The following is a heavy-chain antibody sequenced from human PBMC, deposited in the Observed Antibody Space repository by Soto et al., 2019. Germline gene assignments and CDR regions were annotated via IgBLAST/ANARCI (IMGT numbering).Heavy chain of an antibody. CDR3: ARFVVAATRGGFDT. CDR1: GGSISSGCYY. J-gene: IGHJ5*02. V-gene: IGHV4-31*03. Sequence: TLSLTFTVSGGSISSGCYYWSWIRQHPGKGLEWIGYIYYSGSTYYNPSLKSRVTISVDTSKNQFSLKLSSVTAADTAVYYCARFVVAATRGGFDTWGQGTLVTVSS. D-gene: IGHD2-15*01. CDR2: IYYSGST.